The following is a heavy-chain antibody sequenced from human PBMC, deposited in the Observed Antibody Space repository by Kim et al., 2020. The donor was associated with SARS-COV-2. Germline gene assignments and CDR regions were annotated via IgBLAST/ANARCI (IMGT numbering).Heavy chain of an antibody. CDR2: ISSSSSTI. J-gene: IGHJ6*02. D-gene: IGHD3-9*01. CDR3: ARDMRFDWLFGYYYGMDV. V-gene: IGHV3-48*02. Sequence: GGSLRLSCAASGFTFSSYSMNWVRQAPGKGLEWVSYISSSSSTIYYADSVKGRFTISRDNAKNSLYLQMNSLRDEDTAVYYCARDMRFDWLFGYYYGMDVWGQGTTVTVSS. CDR1: GFTFSSYS.